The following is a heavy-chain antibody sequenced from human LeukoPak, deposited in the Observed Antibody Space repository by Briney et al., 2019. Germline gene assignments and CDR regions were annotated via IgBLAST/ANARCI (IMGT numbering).Heavy chain of an antibody. V-gene: IGHV1-18*01. CDR1: GYNFRHYG. CDR3: ARDEKKYCSGGSCPAYFDY. D-gene: IGHD2-15*01. Sequence: ASVKVSCKTSGYNFRHYGISWVRQAPGQGLEWMAWISGGYNGDSNYALKLRGRLTMTTDTSTCTAYMELRSLRSDDTAVYYCARDEKKYCSGGSCPAYFDYWGQGTLVTVSS. J-gene: IGHJ4*02. CDR2: ISGGYNGDS.